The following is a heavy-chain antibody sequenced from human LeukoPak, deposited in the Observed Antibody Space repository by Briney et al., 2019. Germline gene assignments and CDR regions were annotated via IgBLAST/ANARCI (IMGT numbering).Heavy chain of an antibody. D-gene: IGHD3-10*01. CDR1: GFTFSSYA. Sequence: PGGSLRLSCAASGFTFSSYAMSWVRQAPGKGLEWVSSISSSSSYIYYADSVKGRFTISRDNAKNSLYLQMNSLRAEDTAVYYCARDRRASGPSDYWGQGTLVTVSS. CDR2: ISSSSSYI. V-gene: IGHV3-21*01. CDR3: ARDRRASGPSDY. J-gene: IGHJ4*02.